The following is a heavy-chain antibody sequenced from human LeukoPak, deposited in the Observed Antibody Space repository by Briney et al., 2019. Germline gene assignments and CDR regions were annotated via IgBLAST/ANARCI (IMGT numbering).Heavy chain of an antibody. D-gene: IGHD2-15*01. CDR3: AKLDIVVVVAAANSDY. J-gene: IGHJ4*02. CDR2: ISGSGGST. V-gene: IGHV3-23*01. CDR1: GFTFSSYS. Sequence: GGSLRLSCAASGFTFSSYSMNWVRQAPGKGLEWVSAISGSGGSTYYADSVKGRFTISRDNSKNTLYLQMNSLRAEDTAVYYCAKLDIVVVVAAANSDYWGQGTLVTVSS.